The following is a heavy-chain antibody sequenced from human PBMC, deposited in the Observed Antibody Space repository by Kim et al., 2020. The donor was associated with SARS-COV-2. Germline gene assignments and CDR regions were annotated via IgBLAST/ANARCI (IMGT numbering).Heavy chain of an antibody. CDR3: ARSRLRFLEWLEMGGGPMDNWFDP. CDR2: ISAYNGNT. V-gene: IGHV1-18*04. J-gene: IGHJ5*02. D-gene: IGHD3-3*01. Sequence: ASVKVSCKASGYTFTSYGISWVRQAPGQGLEWMGWISAYNGNTNYAQKLQGRVTMTTDTSTSTAYMELRSLRSDDTAVYYCARSRLRFLEWLEMGGGPMDNWFDPWGQGTLVTVSS. CDR1: GYTFTSYG.